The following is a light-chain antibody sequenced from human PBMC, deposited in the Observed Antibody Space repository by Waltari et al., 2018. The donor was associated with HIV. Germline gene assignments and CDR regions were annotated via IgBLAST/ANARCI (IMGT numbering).Light chain of an antibody. CDR3: SSYTRSSTYV. J-gene: IGLJ1*01. V-gene: IGLV2-14*01. CDR1: SSDVLNYTY. CDR2: EVS. Sequence: QSTLTQPVSVSGSPGQSITISCTGTSSDVLNYTYVYWYQQHPDRAPKLMIYEVSNRPSGVSTRFSGSKSGNTASLTISGLQAEDEADYYCSSYTRSSTYVFGTGTKVTVL.